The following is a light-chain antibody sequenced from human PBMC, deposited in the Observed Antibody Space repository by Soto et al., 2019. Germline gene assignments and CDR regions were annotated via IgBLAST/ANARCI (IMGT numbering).Light chain of an antibody. J-gene: IGKJ1*01. V-gene: IGKV1-5*03. CDR1: QSINSW. CDR3: QQYNSDPWT. CDR2: KAS. Sequence: DIQMTQSPSTLSASVGDSVTITCRASQSINSWVALYQQKPWKAPKLLIYKASSLESGVPSWFSGSGSGTEATLTISSLQPYDFAPQYGQQYNSDPWTFGQGTKVEIK.